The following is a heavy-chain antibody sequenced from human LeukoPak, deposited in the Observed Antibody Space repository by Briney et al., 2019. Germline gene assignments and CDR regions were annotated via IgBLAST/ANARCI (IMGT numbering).Heavy chain of an antibody. D-gene: IGHD3-22*01. CDR1: GFIVSSNY. J-gene: IGHJ4*02. CDR3: ARGLMYYDSSDFGDY. CDR2: IYSGGVT. Sequence: GGSLRLSCAASGFIVSSNYMSWVRQAPGKGLEWVSVIYSGGVTYYADSVKGRFTISRDNSKNTLYLQMDSLRAEDTAVYYCARGLMYYDSSDFGDYWGQGTLVTVSS. V-gene: IGHV3-53*01.